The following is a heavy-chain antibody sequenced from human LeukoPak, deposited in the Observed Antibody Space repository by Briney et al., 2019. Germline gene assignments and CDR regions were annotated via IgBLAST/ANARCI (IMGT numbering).Heavy chain of an antibody. Sequence: SQTLSLTCAVSGGSISSGGYSWSWIRQPPGTGLEWIGYIYHSGSTYYNPPLKSRVTISVDRSKNQFSLKLSSVTAADTAVYYCARSLPIYDSSGYYSNWFDPWGQGTLVTVSS. V-gene: IGHV4-30-2*01. J-gene: IGHJ5*02. CDR3: ARSLPIYDSSGYYSNWFDP. D-gene: IGHD3-22*01. CDR2: IYHSGST. CDR1: GGSISSGGYS.